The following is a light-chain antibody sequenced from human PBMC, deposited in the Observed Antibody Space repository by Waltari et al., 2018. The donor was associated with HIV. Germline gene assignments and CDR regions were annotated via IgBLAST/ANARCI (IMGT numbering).Light chain of an antibody. CDR1: NSHVGGYNY. V-gene: IGLV2-14*01. CDR3: SSYTTSSSTLP. Sequence: QSALTQPASVSGSPGQSITISCTGTNSHVGGYNYLSWYQTHPGKAPKLMIYEVSNRPSGVSNRFSGSKSGNTASLTISGLQAEDEADYYCSSYTTSSSTLPFGGGTKLTVL. CDR2: EVS. J-gene: IGLJ2*01.